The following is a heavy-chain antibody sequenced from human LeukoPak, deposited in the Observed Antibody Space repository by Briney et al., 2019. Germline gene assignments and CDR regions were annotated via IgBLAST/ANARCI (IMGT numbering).Heavy chain of an antibody. V-gene: IGHV3-30*18. CDR3: AKPSIAALRAHFDY. D-gene: IGHD6-6*01. Sequence: GGSLRLSCAASGFTFSSYGMHWVRQAPGKGLEWVAVIPYDGSNKYYADSVKGRFTISRDNSKNTLYLQMNSLRAEDTAVYYCAKPSIAALRAHFDYWGQGTLVTVSS. CDR2: IPYDGSNK. CDR1: GFTFSSYG. J-gene: IGHJ4*02.